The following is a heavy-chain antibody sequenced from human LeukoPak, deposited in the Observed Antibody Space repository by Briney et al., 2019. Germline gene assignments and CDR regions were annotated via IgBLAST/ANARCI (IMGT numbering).Heavy chain of an antibody. CDR2: INPNSGGT. Sequence: GASVKVSCKASGYTFTGYYMHWVRQAPGQGLEWMGWINPNSGGTKYVQKFQGRVTMTRDTSITTAYMELSSLRSDDTAMYYCARDNGPRDFDYWGQGTLVTVSS. J-gene: IGHJ4*02. D-gene: IGHD2-8*01. V-gene: IGHV1-2*02. CDR3: ARDNGPRDFDY. CDR1: GYTFTGYY.